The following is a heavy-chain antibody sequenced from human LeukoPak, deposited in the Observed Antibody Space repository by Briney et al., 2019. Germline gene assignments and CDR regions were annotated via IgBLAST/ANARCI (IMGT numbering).Heavy chain of an antibody. J-gene: IGHJ4*02. V-gene: IGHV5-51*01. Sequence: GESLKISCNSSGYIYTSYWIGWVRQMPGKGLEWMGIIYPGDSDTRYSPSFQGQVTISADKSISTAYLQWSSLKASDTAMYYCARRVSEDYGDYPHLDYWGQGTLVTVSS. CDR3: ARRVSEDYGDYPHLDY. CDR2: IYPGDSDT. CDR1: GYIYTSYW. D-gene: IGHD4-17*01.